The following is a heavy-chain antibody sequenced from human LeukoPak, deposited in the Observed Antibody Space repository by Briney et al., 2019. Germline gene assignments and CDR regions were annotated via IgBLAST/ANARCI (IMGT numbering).Heavy chain of an antibody. V-gene: IGHV3-53*05. CDR3: AKEMGYSGSYFGFDY. CDR1: GFTVSSNF. CDR2: IYSSATT. D-gene: IGHD1-26*01. J-gene: IGHJ4*02. Sequence: GGSLRLSCAASGFTVSSNFMSWVRQAPGKGLEWVSVIYSSATTNYADFVKGRFTISRDNSKNSLYLQMNSLRTEDTALYYCAKEMGYSGSYFGFDYWGQGTLVTVSS.